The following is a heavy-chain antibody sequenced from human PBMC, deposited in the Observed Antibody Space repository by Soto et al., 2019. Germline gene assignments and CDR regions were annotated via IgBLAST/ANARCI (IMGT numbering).Heavy chain of an antibody. J-gene: IGHJ4*02. Sequence: PGGSLRLSCAASGFTFSSYWMHWVRQAPGKGLVWVSRINSDGSSTSYADSVKGRFTISRDNAKNTLYLQMNSLRAEDTAVYYCARVVPAAIPPGPNNWNFDYWGQGTLVTVSS. V-gene: IGHV3-74*01. CDR2: INSDGSST. CDR3: ARVVPAAIPPGPNNWNFDY. D-gene: IGHD2-2*02. CDR1: GFTFSSYW.